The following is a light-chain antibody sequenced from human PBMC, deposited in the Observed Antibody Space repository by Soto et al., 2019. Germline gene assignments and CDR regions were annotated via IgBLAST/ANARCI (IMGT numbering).Light chain of an antibody. CDR1: NSDVGGYNF. J-gene: IGLJ1*01. Sequence: QSVLTQPASVSGSPGQSNTISCTGTNSDVGGYNFVSWYQQYPGKAPKLMICDVSNRPSGVSNRFSGSKSGNTASLTISGLQAEDEADYYCSSFTGSNYVFGTGTKVTVL. CDR3: SSFTGSNYV. V-gene: IGLV2-14*03. CDR2: DVS.